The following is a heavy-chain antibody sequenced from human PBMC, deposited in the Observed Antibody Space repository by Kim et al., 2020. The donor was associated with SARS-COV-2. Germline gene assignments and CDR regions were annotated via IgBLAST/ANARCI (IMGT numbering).Heavy chain of an antibody. D-gene: IGHD6-13*01. CDR2: INPSGGST. V-gene: IGHV1-46*01. CDR3: ARGIQPQSPGQAAAGTGYYYYYGMDV. Sequence: ASVKVSCKASGYTFTSYYMHWVRQAPGQGLEWMGIINPSGGSTSYAQKFQGRVTMTRDTSTSTVYMELSSLRSEDTDVYYCARGIQPQSPGQAAAGTGYYYYYGMDVWGQGTTVTVSS. J-gene: IGHJ6*02. CDR1: GYTFTSYY.